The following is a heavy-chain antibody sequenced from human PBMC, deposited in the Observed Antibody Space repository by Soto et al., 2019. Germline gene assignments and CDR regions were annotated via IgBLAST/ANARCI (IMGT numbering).Heavy chain of an antibody. CDR3: ARGYYYDFWSGYAAEDFQH. CDR1: GCTFTSYA. D-gene: IGHD3-3*01. CDR2: INAGNGNT. V-gene: IGHV1-3*01. J-gene: IGHJ1*01. Sequence: ASVKVSCKASGCTFTSYAMHWVRQAPGQRLEWMGWINAGNGNTKYSQKFQGRVTITRDTSASTAYMELSSLRSEDTAVYYCARGYYYDFWSGYAAEDFQHWGQGTLVTVSS.